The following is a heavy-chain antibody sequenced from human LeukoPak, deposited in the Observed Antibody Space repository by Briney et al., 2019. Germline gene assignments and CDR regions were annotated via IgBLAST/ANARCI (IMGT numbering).Heavy chain of an antibody. CDR1: GFTFTSYA. V-gene: IGHV3-23*01. D-gene: IGHD3-22*01. CDR2: ISGGGGST. J-gene: IGHJ4*02. Sequence: GGTLRLSCAASGFTFTSYAMNWVRQPPGKGLEWVSAISGGGGSTYYADSVKGRFTISRDNSKNTLYLQMNSLRAEDTAVYYCAKELGYYDSSGDWGQGTLVTVSS. CDR3: AKELGYYDSSGD.